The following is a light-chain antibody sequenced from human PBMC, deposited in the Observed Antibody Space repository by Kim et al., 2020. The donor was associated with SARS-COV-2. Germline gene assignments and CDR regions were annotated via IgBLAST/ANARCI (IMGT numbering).Light chain of an antibody. V-gene: IGLV3-1*01. J-gene: IGLJ2*01. CDR3: QAWDSSISVV. Sequence: SYELTQPPSVSVSPGQTASITCSGDKLGDKYGCWYQQKPGQSPVLVIYQDSKRPSGIHERFSGSNSGNTATLTISGTQAMDEADYYCQAWDSSISVVFGG. CDR1: KLGDKY. CDR2: QDS.